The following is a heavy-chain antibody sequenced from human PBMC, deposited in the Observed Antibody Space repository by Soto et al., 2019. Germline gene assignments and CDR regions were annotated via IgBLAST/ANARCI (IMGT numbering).Heavy chain of an antibody. CDR2: IIPIFGTA. D-gene: IGHD1-26*01. V-gene: IGHV1-69*01. J-gene: IGHJ6*02. CDR3: ARPESYYDFCYGMDV. CDR1: GGTFSSYA. Sequence: QVQLVQSGAEVKKPESSVKVSCKASGGTFSSYAISWVRQSPGQGLEWMVGIIPIFGTANYAQKFQGRVTITADESTSTAYMKLSSLRSEDTSVYYCARPESYYDFCYGMDVWGQGTTVTVSS.